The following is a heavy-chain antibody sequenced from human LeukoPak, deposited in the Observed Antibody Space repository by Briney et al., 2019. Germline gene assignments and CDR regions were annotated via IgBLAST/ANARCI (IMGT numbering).Heavy chain of an antibody. D-gene: IGHD3-22*01. CDR2: ISNDGGGT. J-gene: IGHJ5*02. Sequence: GGSLRLSCTASGFIFNNFGLMWVRQAPGKGLEWISAISNDGGGTTYADFVKGRFTISRDNSKNTLFLQMNSLRAEDTSLYYCAKGSSGYFADLWGQGTLVTVSS. CDR3: AKGSSGYFADL. V-gene: IGHV3-23*01. CDR1: GFIFNNFG.